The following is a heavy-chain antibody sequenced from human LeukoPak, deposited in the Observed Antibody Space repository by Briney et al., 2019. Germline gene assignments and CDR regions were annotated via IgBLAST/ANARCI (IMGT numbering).Heavy chain of an antibody. CDR2: ISGSGGST. CDR3: ARDSSGWYPEPYWYFDL. CDR1: GFTFSSYA. D-gene: IGHD6-19*01. J-gene: IGHJ2*01. Sequence: PGGSLRLSCAASGFTFSSYAMSWVRQAPGKGLEWVSAISGSGGSTYYADSVKGRFTISRDNSKNTLYLQMNSLRAEDTAVYYCARDSSGWYPEPYWYFDLWGRGTLVTVSS. V-gene: IGHV3-23*01.